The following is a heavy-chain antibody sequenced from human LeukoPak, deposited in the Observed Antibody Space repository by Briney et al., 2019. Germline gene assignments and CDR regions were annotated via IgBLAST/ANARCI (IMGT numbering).Heavy chain of an antibody. CDR2: INHSGST. Sequence: NPSETLSLTXAVYGGSFSGYYWSWIRQPPGKGLEWIGEINHSGSTNYNPSLKSRVTISVDTSKNQFSLKLSSVTAADTAVYYCARGRGYDFWSGYYNGDYWGQGTLVTVSS. V-gene: IGHV4-34*01. D-gene: IGHD3-3*01. CDR3: ARGRGYDFWSGYYNGDY. J-gene: IGHJ4*02. CDR1: GGSFSGYY.